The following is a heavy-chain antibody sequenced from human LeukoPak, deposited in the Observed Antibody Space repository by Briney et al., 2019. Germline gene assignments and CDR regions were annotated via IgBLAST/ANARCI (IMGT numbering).Heavy chain of an antibody. D-gene: IGHD3-10*01. Sequence: PGGSLRLSCAASGFTFSSYWMSWVRQAPGKGLGWVANIKQDGSKKNYVDSVKGRFTISRDNAKNSLYLQMNSLRVEDTAVYYCARFISLGGWGQGAPVTVSS. J-gene: IGHJ4*02. CDR1: GFTFSSYW. CDR2: IKQDGSKK. CDR3: ARFISLGG. V-gene: IGHV3-7*01.